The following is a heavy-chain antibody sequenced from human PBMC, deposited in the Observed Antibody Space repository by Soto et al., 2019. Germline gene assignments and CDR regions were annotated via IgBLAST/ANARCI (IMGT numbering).Heavy chain of an antibody. J-gene: IGHJ3*02. CDR1: GVSVSSGDYY. CDR3: ARAHYDILTGYPTHAFDI. Sequence: SETLSLTCTVSGVSVSSGDYYWSWTRQPPGKGLEWIGYIYYTGRTYYNPSLKSRVIISVDTSKNQFSLKLSSVTAAEKAVYYCARAHYDILTGYPTHAFDIWGQGTMVTVSS. CDR2: IYYTGRT. D-gene: IGHD3-9*01. V-gene: IGHV4-30-4*01.